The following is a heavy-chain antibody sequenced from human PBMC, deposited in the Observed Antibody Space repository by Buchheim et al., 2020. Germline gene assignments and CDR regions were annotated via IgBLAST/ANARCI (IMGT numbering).Heavy chain of an antibody. V-gene: IGHV3-30*04. D-gene: IGHD3-3*01. CDR2: LSYDGSNK. CDR1: GFTFSSYA. CDR3: AIEGRGLEWLPIDYYYYYGMDV. J-gene: IGHJ6*02. Sequence: QVQLVESGGGVVQPGRSLRLSCAASGFTFSSYAMHWVCQAPGTGLERVAVLSYDGSNKYYADSVKGRFTISSDNSKNTLYLQMNSLRAEDTAVYYCAIEGRGLEWLPIDYYYYYGMDVWGQGTT.